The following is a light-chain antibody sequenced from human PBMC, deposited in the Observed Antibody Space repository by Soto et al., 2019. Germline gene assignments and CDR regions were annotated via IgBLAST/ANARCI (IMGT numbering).Light chain of an antibody. V-gene: IGLV2-11*01. CDR1: SSDVGVYKF. J-gene: IGLJ2*01. CDR3: CSYASTFAV. Sequence: QSVLTQPPSVSGSPGQSVAISCTGLSSDVGVYKFVSWYQQRPGKAPKLIIYDVNKCPSGIPDRFSGSKSGDTASLTISGLRAEDEADYYCCSYASTFAVFGGGTKLTV. CDR2: DVN.